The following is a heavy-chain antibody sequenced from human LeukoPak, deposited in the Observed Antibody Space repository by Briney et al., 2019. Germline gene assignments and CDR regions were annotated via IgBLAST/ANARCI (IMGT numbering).Heavy chain of an antibody. CDR1: GFTFSNYE. V-gene: IGHV3-23*01. CDR3: AKESSFNYYDSSGYYTYYFDY. CDR2: ISGSGGST. J-gene: IGHJ4*02. Sequence: GGSLRLSCAASGFTFSNYEMNWVRQAPGKGLEWVSAISGSGGSTYYADSVKGRFTISRDNSKNTLYLQMNSLRAEDTAVYYCAKESSFNYYDSSGYYTYYFDYWGQGTLVTVSS. D-gene: IGHD3-22*01.